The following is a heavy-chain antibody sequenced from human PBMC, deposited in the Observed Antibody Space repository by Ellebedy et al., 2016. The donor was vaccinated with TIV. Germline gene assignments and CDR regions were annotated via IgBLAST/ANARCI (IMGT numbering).Heavy chain of an antibody. CDR3: AREFVSSGKAGVFDI. J-gene: IGHJ3*02. Sequence: GESLKISCAASGFIFRTYVVHWVRQAPGKGLEWVTVISKDGNSQTYADSVKGRFTISRDNSQNTLYLQMSSLTPEDTAVYYCAREFVSSGKAGVFDIWGQGTTVTVSS. D-gene: IGHD6-19*01. CDR2: ISKDGNSQ. V-gene: IGHV3-30-3*01. CDR1: GFIFRTYV.